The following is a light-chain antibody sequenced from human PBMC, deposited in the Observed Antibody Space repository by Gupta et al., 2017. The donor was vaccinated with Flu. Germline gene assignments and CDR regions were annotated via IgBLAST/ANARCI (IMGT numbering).Light chain of an antibody. CDR1: SWHSRFA. J-gene: IGLJ2*01. V-gene: IGLV4-69*01. CDR2: IFSDGRN. CDR3: ETSGALVV. Sequence: SSWHSRFAIEWHRQHPKKGPRFLMKIFSDGRNTKGEAIPDRFSGYTSGTESYLTIASLPSDDEAYYYRETSGALVVFGGGTKLTVL.